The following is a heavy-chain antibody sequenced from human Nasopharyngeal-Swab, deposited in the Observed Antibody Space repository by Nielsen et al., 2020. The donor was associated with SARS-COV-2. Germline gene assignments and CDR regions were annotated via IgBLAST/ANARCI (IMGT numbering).Heavy chain of an antibody. CDR1: GFTFSHAW. Sequence: GGSLRLSCAASGFTFSHAWMTWVRQAPGKGLEWVGRINIKTDGGTTDYAAPVKGRFIIPRDDSKNTLYLQMNSLKTEDTAVYYCTTLDDNSGYFGQWGQGTLVTVSS. J-gene: IGHJ4*02. D-gene: IGHD3-22*01. CDR2: INIKTDGGTT. V-gene: IGHV3-15*01. CDR3: TTLDDNSGYFGQ.